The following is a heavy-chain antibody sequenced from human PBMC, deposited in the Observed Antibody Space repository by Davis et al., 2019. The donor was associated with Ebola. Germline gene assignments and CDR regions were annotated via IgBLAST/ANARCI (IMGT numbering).Heavy chain of an antibody. D-gene: IGHD6-19*01. CDR3: ARGSSGWSYYFDY. CDR1: GYTFTNYA. V-gene: IGHV7-4-1*02. J-gene: IGHJ4*02. CDR2: INADTGNP. Sequence: AASVKVSCKASGYTFTNYAMNWVRQAPGQGLEWMGWINADTGNPTYARDFTGRFVFSLDTSVSTAYLQISSLKAEDTAVYFCARGSSGWSYYFDYWGQGTLVTVSS.